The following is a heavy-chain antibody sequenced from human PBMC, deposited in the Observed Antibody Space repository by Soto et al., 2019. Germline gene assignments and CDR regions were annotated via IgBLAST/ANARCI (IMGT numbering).Heavy chain of an antibody. D-gene: IGHD2-2*01. CDR1: GFTFSSYG. CDR3: AKDGAQYCSSTSPIYYYYGMDV. J-gene: IGHJ6*02. Sequence: QVQLVESGGGVVQPGRSLRLSCAASGFTFSSYGMHWVRQAPGKGLEWVAVISYDGSNKYYADSVKGRFTISRDNSTNPLYLQMNSLRAEDTAVYYCAKDGAQYCSSTSPIYYYYGMDVWGQGTTVPVSS. CDR2: ISYDGSNK. V-gene: IGHV3-30*18.